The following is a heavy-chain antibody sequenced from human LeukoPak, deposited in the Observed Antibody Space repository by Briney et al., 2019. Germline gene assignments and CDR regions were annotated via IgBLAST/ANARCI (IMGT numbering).Heavy chain of an antibody. CDR3: AKDQTPAPLYSSGWYALVGPYYFDY. CDR1: GFTFSSYA. V-gene: IGHV3-23*01. D-gene: IGHD6-19*01. Sequence: HPGGSLRLSCAASGFTFSSYAMSWVRQAPGKGLEWVSAISGSGGSTYYADSVKGRFTIPRDNSKNTLYLQMNSLRAEDTAVYYCAKDQTPAPLYSSGWYALVGPYYFDYWGQGTLVTVSS. J-gene: IGHJ4*02. CDR2: ISGSGGST.